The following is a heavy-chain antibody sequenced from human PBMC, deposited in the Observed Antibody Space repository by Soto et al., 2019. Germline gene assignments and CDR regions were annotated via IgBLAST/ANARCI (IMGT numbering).Heavy chain of an antibody. CDR1: GYTFTSYG. CDR3: ARDYDIVVVVAATVGFDP. CDR2: ISAYNGNT. Sequence: GASVKVSCKASGYTFTSYGISWVRQAPGQGLEWMGWISAYNGNTNYAQKLQGRVTMTTDTSTSTAYMELRSLRSDDTAVYYCARDYDIVVVVAATVGFDPWGQGTLVTVPQ. J-gene: IGHJ5*02. D-gene: IGHD2-15*01. V-gene: IGHV1-18*01.